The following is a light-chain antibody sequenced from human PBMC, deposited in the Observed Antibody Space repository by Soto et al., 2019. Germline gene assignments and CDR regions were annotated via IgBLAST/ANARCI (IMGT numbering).Light chain of an antibody. CDR3: QQYNSYWT. V-gene: IGKV1-5*03. CDR2: KAF. CDR1: QSINSW. Sequence: DIQMTQSPSTLSASVGDRVIITCRASQSINSWLAWYQQKPGKAPKLLIYKAFSLESGVPSRFGGSGSGTEFTLTISSLQPDDFATYYCQQYNSYWTFGQGTKVAVK. J-gene: IGKJ1*01.